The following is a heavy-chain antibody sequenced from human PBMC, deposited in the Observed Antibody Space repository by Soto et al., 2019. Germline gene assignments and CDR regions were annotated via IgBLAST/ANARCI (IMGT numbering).Heavy chain of an antibody. CDR2: ISRSGDRI. CDR3: ARARCSSGQCYYFDY. J-gene: IGHJ4*02. Sequence: EVQLVESGEGLVQPGGSLRLSCAASGFTFSSYNIHWIRQAPGKGLEFVSAISRSGDRIYYADSVKGRFTITRDNSKKAVWLQMGSLRAEDMAVYYCARARCSSGQCYYFDYWGRGALVSVSS. D-gene: IGHD2-15*01. CDR1: GFTFSSYN. V-gene: IGHV3-64*02.